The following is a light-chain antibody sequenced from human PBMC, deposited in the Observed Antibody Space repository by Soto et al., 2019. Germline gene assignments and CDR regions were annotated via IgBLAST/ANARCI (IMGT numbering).Light chain of an antibody. CDR1: QSVSSY. CDR3: QQRSNWPSIT. V-gene: IGKV3-11*01. J-gene: IGKJ5*01. Sequence: IVLTQSPSTLSLSPGERATLSCRASQSVSSYLAWYQQKPGQAPRLLIYDASNRATGIPARFSGSGSGTDFTLTISSLEPEDFAVYYCQQRSNWPSITFGQGTRLVI. CDR2: DAS.